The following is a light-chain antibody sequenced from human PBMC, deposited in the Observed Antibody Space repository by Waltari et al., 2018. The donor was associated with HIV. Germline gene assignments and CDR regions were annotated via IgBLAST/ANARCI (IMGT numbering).Light chain of an antibody. Sequence: EIVLTQSPGTLSLSPGERATLSCRASQSVSSSYLAWYQQKPGQAPRLLIYAASSRATGIRDRVSGSGSGTDFTLTISRLGPEDFAVYYCQQYGSSLLFTFGPGTKVDIK. CDR2: AAS. J-gene: IGKJ3*01. CDR1: QSVSSSY. CDR3: QQYGSSLLFT. V-gene: IGKV3-20*01.